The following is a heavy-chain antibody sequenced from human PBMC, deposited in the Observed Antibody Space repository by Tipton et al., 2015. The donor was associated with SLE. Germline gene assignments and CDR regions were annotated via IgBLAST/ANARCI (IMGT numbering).Heavy chain of an antibody. V-gene: IGHV4-59*01. J-gene: IGHJ4*02. Sequence: TLSLTCTVSGGSISSYYWSWIRQPPGKGLEWIGYIYISGRINYNPSLKSRVTISVDTSKNQFSLKLSSVTAADTAVYYCARGLGAAAGDYWGQGTLVTVSS. CDR1: GGSISSYY. CDR2: IYISGRI. CDR3: ARGLGAAAGDY. D-gene: IGHD6-13*01.